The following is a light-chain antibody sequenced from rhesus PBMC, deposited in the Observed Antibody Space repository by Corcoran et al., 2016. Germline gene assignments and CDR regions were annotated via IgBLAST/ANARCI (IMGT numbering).Light chain of an antibody. CDR3: PQHNSPPLLA. J-gene: IGKJ4*01. CDR1: QTISSC. V-gene: IGKV1-44*02. Sequence: DIQMTQSPSSLSAAVGDRVTITCRASQTISSCLAWYQHKPGKVPKPLIYAASSLESGVPSRFSGSGSGKEFTLTLSGLQPKDFATYNCPQHNSPPLLAFGEGAKVEIE. CDR2: AAS.